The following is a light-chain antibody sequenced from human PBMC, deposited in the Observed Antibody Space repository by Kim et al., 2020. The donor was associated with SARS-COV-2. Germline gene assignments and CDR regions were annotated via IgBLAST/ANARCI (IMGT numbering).Light chain of an antibody. CDR1: QGIASW. V-gene: IGKV1-12*01. Sequence: DVQMTQSPSSVSASVGDRVTITCRASQGIASWLAWYQQKPGKAPTLVVYAASSLPGGVPSRFTGSGSGTHFTLTISNRQPEDSATYYCQQSNNFPITFGQGTRLEIK. CDR2: AAS. CDR3: QQSNNFPIT. J-gene: IGKJ5*01.